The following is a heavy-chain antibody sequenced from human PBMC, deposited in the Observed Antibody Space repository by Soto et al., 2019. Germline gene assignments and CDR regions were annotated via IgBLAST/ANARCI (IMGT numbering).Heavy chain of an antibody. CDR1: GYSFTSYW. J-gene: IGHJ4*02. CDR3: ARLQEAAGDNGLTFDY. D-gene: IGHD6-13*01. CDR2: IDPSDSYT. V-gene: IGHV5-10-1*01. Sequence: EVQLVQSGAEVKKPGESLRISCKGSGYSFTSYWIRWVRQMPGKGLEWMGRIDPSDSYTNYSPSFQVHVTISADKSISTAYLQWRSLKASDTAMYYCARLQEAAGDNGLTFDYWGQGTLVTVSS.